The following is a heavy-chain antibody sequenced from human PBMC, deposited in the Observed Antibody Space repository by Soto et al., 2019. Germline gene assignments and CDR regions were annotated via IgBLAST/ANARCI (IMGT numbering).Heavy chain of an antibody. D-gene: IGHD6-19*01. CDR3: AKDRYSSGWYESVVDY. CDR2: ISYDGSNK. CDR1: GFTFSSYG. Sequence: PGGSLRLSCAASGFTFSSYGVHWVRQAPGKGLEWVAVISYDGSNKYYADSVKGRFTISRDNSKNTLYLQMNSLRAEDTAVYYCAKDRYSSGWYESVVDYWGQGTLVTVSS. J-gene: IGHJ4*02. V-gene: IGHV3-30*18.